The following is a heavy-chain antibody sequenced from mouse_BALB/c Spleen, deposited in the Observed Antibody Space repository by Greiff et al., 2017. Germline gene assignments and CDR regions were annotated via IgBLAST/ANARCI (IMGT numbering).Heavy chain of an antibody. J-gene: IGHJ3*01. CDR2: IYPGDGDT. CDR1: GYAFTSYW. V-gene: IGHV1-87*01. D-gene: IGHD2-10*02. Sequence: VQLQQSGAELARPGASVKLSCKASGYAFTSYWMQWVKQRPGQGLEWIGAIYPGDGDTRYTQKFKGKATLTADKSSSTAYMQLSSLASEDSAVYYCARLYGNYAPFAYWGQGTLVTVSA. CDR3: ARLYGNYAPFAY.